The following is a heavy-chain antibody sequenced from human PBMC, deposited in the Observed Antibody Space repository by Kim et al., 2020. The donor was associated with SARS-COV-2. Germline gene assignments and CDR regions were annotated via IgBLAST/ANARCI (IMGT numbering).Heavy chain of an antibody. CDR3: ARDTRSYAGGRSYWYFDL. J-gene: IGHJ2*01. CDR2: IYYSGST. CDR1: GGSVSSGSYY. Sequence: SETLSLTCTVSGGSVSSGSYYWSWIRQPPGKGLEWIGYIYYSGSTNYNPSLKSRVTISVDTSKNQFSLKLSSVTAADTAVYYCARDTRSYAGGRSYWYFDLWGRGTLVTVSS. D-gene: IGHD2-15*01. V-gene: IGHV4-61*01.